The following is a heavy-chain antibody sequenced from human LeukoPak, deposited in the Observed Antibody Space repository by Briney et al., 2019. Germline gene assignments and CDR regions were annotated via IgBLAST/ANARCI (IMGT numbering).Heavy chain of an antibody. V-gene: IGHV1-69*13. D-gene: IGHD2-2*01. CDR2: IIPIFGTA. CDR1: GGTFSSYA. CDR3: SXXVXAVMGYFDY. Sequence: SVKVSCKASGGTFSSYALSWVRQAPGQGLEWMGGIIPIFGTANYAQKFQGRVTITADESTSTAYMELSSLRSEDTAVYYWSXXVXAVMGYFDYWGQGTLVTVSS. J-gene: IGHJ4*02.